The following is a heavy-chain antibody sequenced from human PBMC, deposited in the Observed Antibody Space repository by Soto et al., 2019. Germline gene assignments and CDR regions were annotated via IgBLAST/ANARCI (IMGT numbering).Heavy chain of an antibody. Sequence: GASVKVSCKASGYTFTGYYMHWVRQAPGQGLGWMGWINPNSGGTNYAQKFQGRVTMTRDTSISTAYMELSRLRSDDTAVYYCARVGVTYYDFWSGHYAMHVWGQGPSVTVS. CDR2: INPNSGGT. J-gene: IGHJ6*02. V-gene: IGHV1-2*02. CDR1: GYTFTGYY. CDR3: ARVGVTYYDFWSGHYAMHV. D-gene: IGHD3-3*01.